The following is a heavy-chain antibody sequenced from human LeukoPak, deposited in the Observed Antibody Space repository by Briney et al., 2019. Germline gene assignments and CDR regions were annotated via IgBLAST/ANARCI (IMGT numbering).Heavy chain of an antibody. Sequence: ASVKVSCKASGYTFTGYYMHWVRQAPGQGLEWMGWINPNSGGTNYAQKFQGRVTMTRDTSISTAYMELSRLRSDDTAVYYCARAPGDGYNYFDYWGQGTLVTVSS. CDR3: ARAPGDGYNYFDY. CDR2: INPNSGGT. V-gene: IGHV1-2*02. CDR1: GYTFTGYY. D-gene: IGHD5-24*01. J-gene: IGHJ4*02.